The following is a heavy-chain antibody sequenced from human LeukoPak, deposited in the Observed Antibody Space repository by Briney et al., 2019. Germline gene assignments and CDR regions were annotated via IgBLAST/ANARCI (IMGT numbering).Heavy chain of an antibody. CDR2: ISYSGNT. J-gene: IGHJ4*02. CDR1: GDSISSGPYY. CDR3: ARQRLDSSGWFPDY. V-gene: IGHV4-39*01. D-gene: IGHD6-19*01. Sequence: PSETLSPTCIVSGDSISSGPYYWGWIRQPPGKGLEWIGSISYSGNTYSNPSLKTRVTISVDTSKNQFSLKLSSVTAADTAVYYCARQRLDSSGWFPDYWGQGTLVTVSS.